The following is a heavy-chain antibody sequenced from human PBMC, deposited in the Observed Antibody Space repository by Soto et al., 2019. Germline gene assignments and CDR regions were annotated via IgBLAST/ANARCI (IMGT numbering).Heavy chain of an antibody. V-gene: IGHV3-30-3*01. CDR2: ISFDGSNR. J-gene: IGHJ3*02. D-gene: IGHD1-26*01. CDR3: AQLLGGSYAFEI. CDR1: GFTFRNYP. Sequence: LRLSCAASGFTFRNYPMNWVRQAPDRGLEWVALISFDGSNRDYADSVRGRFTVSRDNSKNTLHLQMNSLRPEDTAIYYCAQLLGGSYAFEIWGQGTLVTVSS.